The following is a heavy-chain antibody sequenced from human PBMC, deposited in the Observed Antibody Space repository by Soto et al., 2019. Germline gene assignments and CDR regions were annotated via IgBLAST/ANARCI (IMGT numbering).Heavy chain of an antibody. D-gene: IGHD2-2*01. J-gene: IGHJ6*02. CDR3: ARRGRGCSSTSCYQRAAYYYYGMDV. Sequence: GESLKISCKGSGYSFTSYWISWVRQMPGKGLEWMGRLDPSDSYTNYSPSFQGHVTISADKSISTAYLQWSSLKASDTAMYYCARRGRGCSSTSCYQRAAYYYYGMDVWGQGTTVTVSS. CDR1: GYSFTSYW. V-gene: IGHV5-10-1*01. CDR2: LDPSDSYT.